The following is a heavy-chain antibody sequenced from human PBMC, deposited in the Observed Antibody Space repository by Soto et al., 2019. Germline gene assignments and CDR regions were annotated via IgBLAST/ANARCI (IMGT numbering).Heavy chain of an antibody. J-gene: IGHJ4*02. CDR1: GGSISSYY. Sequence: SETLSLTCTVSGGSISSYYWSWIRQPPGKGLEWIGYIYYSGCTNYNPSLKSRVTISVDTSKNQFSLKLSSVTAADTAVYYCASLRYFDWLLWYFDYWGQGTLVTVSS. D-gene: IGHD3-9*01. CDR3: ASLRYFDWLLWYFDY. V-gene: IGHV4-59*01. CDR2: IYYSGCT.